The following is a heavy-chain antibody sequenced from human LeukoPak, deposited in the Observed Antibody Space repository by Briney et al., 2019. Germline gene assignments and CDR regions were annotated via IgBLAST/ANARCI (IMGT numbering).Heavy chain of an antibody. Sequence: GGSLRLSCATSGFTFSNYAMSWVRQAPGKGLEWVSSISSSSSYIYYADSLKGRFTISRDNAKNSLYLQMNSLRAEDTAVYYCARDSLWFGELLADYWGQGTLVTVSS. CDR2: ISSSSSYI. V-gene: IGHV3-21*01. CDR1: GFTFSNYA. CDR3: ARDSLWFGELLADY. D-gene: IGHD3-10*01. J-gene: IGHJ4*02.